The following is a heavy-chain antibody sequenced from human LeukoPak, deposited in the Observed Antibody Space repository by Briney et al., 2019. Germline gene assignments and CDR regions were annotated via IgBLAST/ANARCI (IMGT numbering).Heavy chain of an antibody. D-gene: IGHD2-15*01. J-gene: IGHJ4*02. V-gene: IGHV1-18*01. Sequence: GASVKVSCKASGYTFTSYGISWVRQAPGQGLEWMGWISAYNGNTNYAQKLQGRVTMTTDTSTSTAYMELRSLRSDDTAVYYCARGPYCSGGTCYSQYSDYWGQGTLVTVSS. CDR1: GYTFTSYG. CDR3: ARGPYCSGGTCYSQYSDY. CDR2: ISAYNGNT.